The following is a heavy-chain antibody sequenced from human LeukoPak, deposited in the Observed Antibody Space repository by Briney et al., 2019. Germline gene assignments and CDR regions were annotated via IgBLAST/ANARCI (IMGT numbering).Heavy chain of an antibody. Sequence: GGALRLSCAASGFTFSSYAMSWVRQAPGKGLEWVSTLSGSGGNTYYADSVKGRVTISRDNSKNTLYLQKNSLRAEDTAVYHCAKGSYYYDSADYFDYWGQGTLVTVSS. J-gene: IGHJ4*02. CDR3: AKGSYYYDSADYFDY. CDR1: GFTFSSYA. V-gene: IGHV3-23*01. CDR2: LSGSGGNT. D-gene: IGHD3-22*01.